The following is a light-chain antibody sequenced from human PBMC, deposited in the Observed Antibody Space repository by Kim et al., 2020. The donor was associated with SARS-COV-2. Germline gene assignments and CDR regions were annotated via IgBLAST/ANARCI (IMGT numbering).Light chain of an antibody. CDR3: QKYNSSPWT. CDR1: QGISNY. CDR2: AAS. J-gene: IGKJ1*01. Sequence: ASVRDRVTITCRASQGISNYLVWYQQKTGEVPKVLIYAASTLQSGVPSRFSGSGSGTDFTLTISRLQPEDVATYYCQKYNSSPWTFGQGTKVDIK. V-gene: IGKV1-27*01.